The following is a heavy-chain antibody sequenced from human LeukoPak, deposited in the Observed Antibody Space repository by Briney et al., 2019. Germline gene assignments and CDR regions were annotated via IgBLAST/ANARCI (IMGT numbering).Heavy chain of an antibody. Sequence: ASVKVSCKASGYTFTTYSMHWVRQAPGQRLEWMGWINAGNGNTKYSQKFQGRVTITRDTSASTAYMELSSLRSEDTAVYYCARDLGYCTNGACHTRFDYWGQGTLVTVSS. V-gene: IGHV1-3*01. CDR3: ARDLGYCTNGACHTRFDY. CDR1: GYTFTTYS. J-gene: IGHJ4*02. D-gene: IGHD2-8*01. CDR2: INAGNGNT.